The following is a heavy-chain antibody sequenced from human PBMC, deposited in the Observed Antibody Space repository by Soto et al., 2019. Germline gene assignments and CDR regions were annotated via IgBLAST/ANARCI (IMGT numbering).Heavy chain of an antibody. CDR1: GFTFSSYA. J-gene: IGHJ2*01. V-gene: IGHV3-23*01. D-gene: IGHD3-22*01. Sequence: EVQLLESGGGLVQPGGSLRLSCAASGFTFSSYAMSLVRQAPGKGLEWVSGIGGSGGSTYYADSVKGRFTISRDNSKNTLYLQMNSLRAEDTAVYYCAKAGWVTMIVVVIMKNGYFDLWGRGTLVTVSS. CDR3: AKAGWVTMIVVVIMKNGYFDL. CDR2: IGGSGGST.